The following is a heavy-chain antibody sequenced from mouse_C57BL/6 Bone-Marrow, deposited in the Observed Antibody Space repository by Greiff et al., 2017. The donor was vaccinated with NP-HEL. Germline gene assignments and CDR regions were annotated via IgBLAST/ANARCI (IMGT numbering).Heavy chain of an antibody. CDR2: IYPGSGNT. J-gene: IGHJ2*01. CDR3: AREDFYSNYVDY. CDR1: GYSFTSYY. V-gene: IGHV1-66*01. Sequence: VQVVESGPELVKPGASVKISCKASGYSFTSYYIHWVKQRPGQGLEWIGWIYPGSGNTKYNEKFKGKATLTADTSSSTAYMQLSSLTSEDSAVYYCAREDFYSNYVDYWGQGTTLTVSS. D-gene: IGHD2-5*01.